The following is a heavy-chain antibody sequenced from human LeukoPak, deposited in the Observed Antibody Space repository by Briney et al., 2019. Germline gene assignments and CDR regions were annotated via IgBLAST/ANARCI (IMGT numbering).Heavy chain of an antibody. V-gene: IGHV3-23*01. CDR1: GFTFSSYA. Sequence: GGSLRLSCAASGFTFSSYAMAWVRQAPGKGLEWVSAVSDSGSSTDYADSVKGRFTISRDNSKNTLYLQMNSLRAEDTAIYYCAKGPYSGYGTGDFFHYWGQGTLVTVSS. J-gene: IGHJ4*02. D-gene: IGHD5-12*01. CDR2: VSDSGSST. CDR3: AKGPYSGYGTGDFFHY.